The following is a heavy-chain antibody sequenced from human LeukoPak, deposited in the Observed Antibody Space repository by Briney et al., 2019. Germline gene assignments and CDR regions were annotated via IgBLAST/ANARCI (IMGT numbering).Heavy chain of an antibody. CDR3: ARERSYSSSDAFDI. CDR1: GYTFTSYD. CDR2: MNPNSGNT. D-gene: IGHD6-6*01. Sequence: ASVKVSCKASGYTFTSYDINWVRQATGQGLEWMGWMNPNSGNTGYAQKFQGRVTMTRNTSISTAYMELSSLRSEDTAVYYCARERSYSSSDAFDIWGQGTMVTVSS. V-gene: IGHV1-8*01. J-gene: IGHJ3*02.